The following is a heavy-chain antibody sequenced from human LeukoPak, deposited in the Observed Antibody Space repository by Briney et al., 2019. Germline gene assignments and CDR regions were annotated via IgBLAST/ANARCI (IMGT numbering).Heavy chain of an antibody. D-gene: IGHD5-18*01. CDR3: ARDRADGYNYGDYFDN. V-gene: IGHV3-66*01. J-gene: IGHJ4*02. CDR2: IYGSSRT. CDR1: GFIVSSNY. Sequence: GGSLRLSCAGSGFIVSSNYMSWVRQAAGKGLEWVSVIYGSSRTYYADSVKGRFTISRDNSKNAVYLQMDSLRAEDTAVYYCARDRADGYNYGDYFDNWGQGTLVTVSS.